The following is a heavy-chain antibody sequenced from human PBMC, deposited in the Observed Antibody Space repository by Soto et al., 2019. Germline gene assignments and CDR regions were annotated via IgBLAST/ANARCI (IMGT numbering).Heavy chain of an antibody. J-gene: IGHJ3*02. CDR3: ARVGSSGGDAFDI. Sequence: PGGSLRLSCAASGFTFSSYAMSWVRQAPGKGLEWVSYISGSSSSTYYADSVKGRFTISRDNAKNSLYLQMNSLRDEDTAVYYCARVGSSGGDAFDIWGQGTMVTVSS. D-gene: IGHD6-19*01. V-gene: IGHV3-48*02. CDR2: ISGSSSST. CDR1: GFTFSSYA.